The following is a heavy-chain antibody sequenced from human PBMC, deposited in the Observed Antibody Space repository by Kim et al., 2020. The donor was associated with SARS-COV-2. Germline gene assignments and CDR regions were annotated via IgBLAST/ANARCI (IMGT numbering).Heavy chain of an antibody. CDR1: GFTLSSNY. D-gene: IGHD3-10*01. V-gene: IGHV3-66*01. CDR2: IYSGGST. Sequence: GGSLRLSCPASGFTLSSNYMSWVRQAPGKGLEWVSVIYSGGSTHYADSVKGRFTISRDNSKNTLYLQMNSLRAEDTAVYYCARDSPYGTGVYSHFDYWGQGTLVTVSS. CDR3: ARDSPYGTGVYSHFDY. J-gene: IGHJ4*02.